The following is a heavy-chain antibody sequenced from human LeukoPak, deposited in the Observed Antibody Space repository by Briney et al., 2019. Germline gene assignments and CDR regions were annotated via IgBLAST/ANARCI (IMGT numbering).Heavy chain of an antibody. Sequence: GESLRLSCAASGFTFSSYAMHWVRQAPGKGLEWVAVISYDGSNKYYADSVKGRFTISRDNSKNTLYLQMNSLRAEDTAVYYCARDFEEYQLLYWFDPWGQGTLVTVSS. CDR1: GFTFSSYA. CDR3: ARDFEEYQLLYWFDP. D-gene: IGHD2-2*01. J-gene: IGHJ5*02. V-gene: IGHV3-30-3*01. CDR2: ISYDGSNK.